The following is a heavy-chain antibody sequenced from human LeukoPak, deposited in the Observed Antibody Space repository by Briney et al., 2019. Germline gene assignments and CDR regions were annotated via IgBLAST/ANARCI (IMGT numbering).Heavy chain of an antibody. J-gene: IGHJ4*02. V-gene: IGHV4-4*07. D-gene: IGHD4-17*01. Sequence: PSETLSLTCTVSGGSISSYYWSWIRQPAGKGLEWTGRIYTSGSTNYNPSLKSRVTMSVDTSKNQFSLKLSSVTAADTAVYYSAREDYGDSRYCFDYWGQGTLVTVSS. CDR1: GGSISSYY. CDR2: IYTSGST. CDR3: AREDYGDSRYCFDY.